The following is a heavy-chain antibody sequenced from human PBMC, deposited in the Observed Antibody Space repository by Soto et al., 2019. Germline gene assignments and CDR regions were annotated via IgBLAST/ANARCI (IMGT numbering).Heavy chain of an antibody. CDR2: INPNSGGT. J-gene: IGHJ6*02. D-gene: IGHD4-17*01. CDR3: ARDQGMTTVTTGYYGMDV. Sequence: QVQLVQSGAEVKKPGASVKVSCKASGYTFTGYYMHWVRQAPGQGLEWMGWINPNSGGTNYAQKFQGWVNMTRDTSISTAYMELSRLRSDDTAVYYCARDQGMTTVTTGYYGMDVWGQGTTVTVSS. CDR1: GYTFTGYY. V-gene: IGHV1-2*04.